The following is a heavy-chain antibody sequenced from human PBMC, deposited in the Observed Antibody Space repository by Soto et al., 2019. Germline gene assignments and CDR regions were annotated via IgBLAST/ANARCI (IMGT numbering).Heavy chain of an antibody. CDR1: GFTFSSYA. J-gene: IGHJ6*02. Sequence: PGGSLRLSCGASGFTFSSYAMHWVRQAPGKGLEWVAVISYDGSNKYYADSVKGRFTISRDNSKNTLYLQMNSLRAEDTAVYYCPRDRGLRGYSYGYRYYYYYGMVVWGQGTTVTVSS. D-gene: IGHD5-18*01. CDR2: ISYDGSNK. V-gene: IGHV3-30-3*01. CDR3: PRDRGLRGYSYGYRYYYYYGMVV.